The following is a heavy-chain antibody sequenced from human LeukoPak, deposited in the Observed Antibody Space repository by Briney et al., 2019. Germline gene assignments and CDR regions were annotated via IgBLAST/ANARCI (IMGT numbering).Heavy chain of an antibody. J-gene: IGHJ4*02. CDR1: GGSITISYW. Sequence: SGTLSLTCAVSGGSITISYWWSWVRQPPGKGLEWIGEIHHGGSTNYEPSLKSRVTVSVDKSKNQFSLRLTSVTAADTAVYYCASHIPVTGMRGFDHWGQGALVTVSS. V-gene: IGHV4-4*02. D-gene: IGHD6-19*01. CDR2: IHHGGST. CDR3: ASHIPVTGMRGFDH.